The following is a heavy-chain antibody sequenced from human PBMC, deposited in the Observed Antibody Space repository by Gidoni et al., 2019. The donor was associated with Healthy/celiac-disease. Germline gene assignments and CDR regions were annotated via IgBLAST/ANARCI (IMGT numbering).Heavy chain of an antibody. D-gene: IGHD2-15*01. CDR2: ISGSGGST. CDR1: GFTVSRYA. J-gene: IGHJ4*02. V-gene: IGHV3-23*01. CDR3: AKNWVVALPLYFDY. Sequence: EVQLLESGGGLVQPGGSLRRACAASGFTVSRYAMSWVRQAPGKGLEWVSAISGSGGSTYYADSVKGRFTISRDNSKNTLYLHMNSLRAEDTAVYYCAKNWVVALPLYFDYWGQGTLVTVSS.